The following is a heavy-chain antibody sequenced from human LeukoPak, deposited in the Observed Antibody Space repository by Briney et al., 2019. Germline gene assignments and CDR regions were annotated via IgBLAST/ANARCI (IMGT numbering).Heavy chain of an antibody. D-gene: IGHD1-26*01. Sequence: PSETLSLTCTVSGGSISSYYWRWLRQPAGKGLEWLARIYTRGRTNYNPSLKSRVTMAVDTSKNQFSLKLSSGTAADTAVYYCARDLRYSGSYHSIGAFEISGQGTMVTVSS. CDR1: GGSISSYY. V-gene: IGHV4-4*07. CDR2: IYTRGRT. CDR3: ARDLRYSGSYHSIGAFEI. J-gene: IGHJ3*02.